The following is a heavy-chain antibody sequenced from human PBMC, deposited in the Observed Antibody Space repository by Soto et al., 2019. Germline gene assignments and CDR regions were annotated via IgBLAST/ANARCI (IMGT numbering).Heavy chain of an antibody. Sequence: GESLKISCKGFGYTFNTYWIGWVRQLPGKGLEWMGIIYPGDSDTRISPSFQGQVTISADKSISTAYLQWSSLKASDTAMYYCARKEWGAITVAGYFDYWGQGTLVTVSS. D-gene: IGHD6-19*01. J-gene: IGHJ4*02. CDR3: ARKEWGAITVAGYFDY. CDR1: GYTFNTYW. CDR2: IYPGDSDT. V-gene: IGHV5-51*01.